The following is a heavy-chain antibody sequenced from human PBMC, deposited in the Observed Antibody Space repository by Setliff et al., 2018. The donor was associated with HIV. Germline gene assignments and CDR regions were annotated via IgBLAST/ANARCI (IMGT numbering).Heavy chain of an antibody. CDR1: GGSLSRTSYY. J-gene: IGHJ5*02. V-gene: IGHV4-39*01. D-gene: IGHD6-13*01. CDR2: IYFTGSA. CDR3: ADSSSWYGWFDP. Sequence: SETLSLTCTVSGGSLSRTSYYWGWIRQPPGKGLEWLGTIYFTGSAYYNPSLKSRVTISVDTSKNQFSLKLSSVTAADTAVYYCADSSSWYGWFDPWGQGTLVTAPQ.